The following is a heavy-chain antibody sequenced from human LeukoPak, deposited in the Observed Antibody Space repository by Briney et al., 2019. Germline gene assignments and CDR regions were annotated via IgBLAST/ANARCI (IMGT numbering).Heavy chain of an antibody. CDR2: IRSKANSYAT. J-gene: IGHJ4*02. CDR3: TRRVSYCSRTSCYRVDFDY. V-gene: IGHV3-73*01. Sequence: PGGSLKLSCAASGFTFSGSAMHWVRQASGKGLEWVGRIRSKANSYATAYAASVKGRFTISRDDSKNTAYLQMNSLKTEDTAVYYCTRRVSYCSRTSCYRVDFDYWGQGTLVTVSS. CDR1: GFTFSGSA. D-gene: IGHD2-2*02.